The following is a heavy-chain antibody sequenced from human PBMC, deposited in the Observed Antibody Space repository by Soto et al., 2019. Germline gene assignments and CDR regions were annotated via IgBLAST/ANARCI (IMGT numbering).Heavy chain of an antibody. J-gene: IGHJ5*02. D-gene: IGHD3-10*01. CDR2: ISAYNGNT. CDR3: AKWYYGKNWFDP. V-gene: IGHV1-18*01. Sequence: ASVKVSCKASGYTFTSYGISWVRQAPGQGLEWMGWISAYNGNTNYAQKLQGRVTMTTDTSTSTAYMELRSLRSDDTAVYYCAKWYYGKNWFDPWGQGTLVTVSS. CDR1: GYTFTSYG.